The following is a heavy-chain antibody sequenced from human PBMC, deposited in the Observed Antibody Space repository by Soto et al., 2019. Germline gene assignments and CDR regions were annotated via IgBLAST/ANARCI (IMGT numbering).Heavy chain of an antibody. CDR2: IRSNTNHYAT. CDR3: SRHAGWQVEHSFYYYFLGV. D-gene: IGHD3-3*02. J-gene: IGHJ6*03. Sequence: EVQLVESGGGFVQPGGSLKLACLPSGFHLSDSAIHWVRKASGKGLEWVGRIRSNTNHYATTYGAPMRGRFTLSRDDSKNTAYLQMHNLESEVAAVYYCSRHAGWQVEHSFYYYFLGVWGKGTTVAV. CDR1: GFHLSDSA. V-gene: IGHV3-73*01.